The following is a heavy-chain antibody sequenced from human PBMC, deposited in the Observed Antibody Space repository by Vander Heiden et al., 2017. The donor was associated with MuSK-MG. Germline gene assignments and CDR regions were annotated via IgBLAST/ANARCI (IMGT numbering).Heavy chain of an antibody. J-gene: IGHJ4*02. CDR1: GGSFSGYY. V-gene: IGHV4-34*01. Sequence: QVQLQQWGAGLLKPSETLSLTCAVYGGSFSGYYWSWIRQPPGKGLEWIGEINHRGSTNDNPSLKSRVTISVDTSKNQFSLKLSSVTAADTAVDDCARGSSSSDYWGQGTMVTVSS. CDR3: ARGSSSSDY. D-gene: IGHD6-6*01. CDR2: INHRGST.